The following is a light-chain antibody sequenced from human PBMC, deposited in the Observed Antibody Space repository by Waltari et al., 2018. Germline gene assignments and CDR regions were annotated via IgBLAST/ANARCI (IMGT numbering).Light chain of an antibody. CDR2: LGS. Sequence: DISVTQSPTSLSVTPGQPASISCRTSQRLLHSNGYNYLDWYLQKPGQSPQLLIYLGSNRASGVPERFSGSGSGTDFTLKISRVEAEDVGVYYCMQSLRALWTFGQGTKVEIK. CDR3: MQSLRALWT. CDR1: QRLLHSNGYNY. V-gene: IGKV2-28*01. J-gene: IGKJ1*01.